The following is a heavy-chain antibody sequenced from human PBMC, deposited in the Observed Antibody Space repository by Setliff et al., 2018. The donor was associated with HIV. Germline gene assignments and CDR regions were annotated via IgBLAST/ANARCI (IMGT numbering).Heavy chain of an antibody. CDR1: AFTFSNAW. V-gene: IGHV3-53*01. J-gene: IGHJ4*03. CDR2: IYSRGTT. CDR3: ARSPQGGYFDY. Sequence: AGGSLRLSCAASAFTFSNAWMSWVRQAPGKGLEWASTIYSRGTTYYADSVKGRFTISRDNSKNTLYLQMNSLRVEDTAVYHCARSPQGGYFDYWGQGTLVTVS.